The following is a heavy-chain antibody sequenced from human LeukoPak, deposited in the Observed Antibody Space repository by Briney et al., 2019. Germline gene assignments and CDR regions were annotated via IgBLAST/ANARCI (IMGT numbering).Heavy chain of an antibody. CDR1: GYTFTSYT. CDR3: ARATVVTPVPDY. CDR2: INAGNGNT. Sequence: GASVNVSCKASGYTFTSYTMHWVRQSPGQRLEWMGWINAGNGNTKYSQKFQGRVTITRDTSASTAYMELSSLRSEDTAVYYCARATVVTPVPDYWGQGTLVTVSS. V-gene: IGHV1-3*01. D-gene: IGHD4-17*01. J-gene: IGHJ4*02.